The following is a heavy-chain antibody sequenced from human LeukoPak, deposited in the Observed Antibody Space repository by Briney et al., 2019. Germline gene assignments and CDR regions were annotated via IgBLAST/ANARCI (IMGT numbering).Heavy chain of an antibody. D-gene: IGHD3-22*01. Sequence: SETLSLTCAVYGGSFSGYYWSWIRQPPGKGLEWIGYIYYSGSTNYNPSLKSRVTISVDTSKNQFSLKLSSVTAADTAVYYCARDKKRRYYYDSSGPNWFDPWGQGTLVTVSS. J-gene: IGHJ5*02. CDR2: IYYSGST. CDR3: ARDKKRRYYYDSSGPNWFDP. CDR1: GGSFSGYY. V-gene: IGHV4-59*01.